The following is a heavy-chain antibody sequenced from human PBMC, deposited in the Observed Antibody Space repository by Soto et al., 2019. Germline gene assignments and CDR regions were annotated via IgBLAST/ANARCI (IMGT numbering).Heavy chain of an antibody. V-gene: IGHV3-48*02. D-gene: IGHD3-10*01. CDR2: ITSDTNTI. CDR3: VRSGEGHFDY. CDR1: GFPFSIYS. J-gene: IGHJ4*02. Sequence: EVQLVESGGGLVQPGGSLRLTCVASGFPFSIYSMNWVRQAPGKGLEWSSYITSDTNTIKYADSVKGRFTTSRDNAKNGVYLQMKSVRDEDTAVYFCVRSGEGHFDYWGQGTLGTVSS.